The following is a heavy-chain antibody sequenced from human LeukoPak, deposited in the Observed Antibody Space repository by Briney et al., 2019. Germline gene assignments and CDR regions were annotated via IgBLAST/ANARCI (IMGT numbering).Heavy chain of an antibody. J-gene: IGHJ4*02. CDR1: GYTFTSYG. CDR2: ISAYNGNT. Sequence: GASVKVSCKASGYTFTSYGINWVRQAPGQGLEWMGWISAYNGNTNYAQKLQGRVTMTTDTSTSTAYMELRSLRSDDTAVYYCARVSRGPGYSSGWTSFDYWGQGTLVTVSS. D-gene: IGHD6-19*01. V-gene: IGHV1-18*01. CDR3: ARVSRGPGYSSGWTSFDY.